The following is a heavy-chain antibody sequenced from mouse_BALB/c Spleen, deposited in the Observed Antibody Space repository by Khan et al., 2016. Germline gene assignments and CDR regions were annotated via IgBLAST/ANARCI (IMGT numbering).Heavy chain of an antibody. D-gene: IGHD2-2*01. CDR3: ARSGYGYDY. CDR1: GYAFSIYW. CDR2: IYPGDGDT. V-gene: IGHV1-80*01. J-gene: IGHJ2*01. Sequence: QVQLQQSGAELVRPGSSVKISCKASGYAFSIYWMNWVKQRPGQGLEWIGQIYPGDGDTDYNGKFKDKATLTADKSSSTAYMQLSSLTSEDSADYFCARSGYGYDYWGQGTTLTVSS.